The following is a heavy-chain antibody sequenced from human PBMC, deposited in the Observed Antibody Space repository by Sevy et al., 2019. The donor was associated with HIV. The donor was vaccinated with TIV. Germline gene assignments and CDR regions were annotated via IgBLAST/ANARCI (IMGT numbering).Heavy chain of an antibody. Sequence: GGCLRLSCAASGFTFSTYAMSWVRQAPGKGLEWVSGISGSGGSTYYADSLKGRFTIFRDNSKNTLSLQMNSLRAEDTAVYYCAKGHRTFYGLDVWGQGTTVTVSS. CDR2: ISGSGGST. CDR3: AKGHRTFYGLDV. V-gene: IGHV3-23*01. J-gene: IGHJ6*02. CDR1: GFTFSTYA. D-gene: IGHD2-21*01.